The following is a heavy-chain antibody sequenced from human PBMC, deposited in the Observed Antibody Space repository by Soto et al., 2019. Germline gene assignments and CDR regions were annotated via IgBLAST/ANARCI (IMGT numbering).Heavy chain of an antibody. CDR3: ARAYSSSWPYYYYYYGMDV. V-gene: IGHV3-33*01. Sequence: QVQLVESGGGVVQPGRSLRLSCAASGFTFSSYGMHWVRQAPGKGLEWVAVIWYDGSNKYYADSVKGRFTISRDNSKNTLYLQMNSLRAEETAVYYCARAYSSSWPYYYYYYGMDVWGQGTTVTVSS. CDR1: GFTFSSYG. CDR2: IWYDGSNK. J-gene: IGHJ6*02. D-gene: IGHD6-13*01.